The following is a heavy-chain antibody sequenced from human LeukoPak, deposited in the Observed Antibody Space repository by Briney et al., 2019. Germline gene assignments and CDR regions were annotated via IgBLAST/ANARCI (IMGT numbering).Heavy chain of an antibody. J-gene: IGHJ4*02. CDR2: ISGSGGST. D-gene: IGHD2-2*01. CDR1: GFTVSSYG. V-gene: IGHV3-23*01. Sequence: GGTLRLSCAASGFTVSSYGMSWVRQAPGKGLEWVSAISGSGGSTYYADSVKGRFTISRDNSKNTLYLQMNSLRAEDTAVYYCAKDPSYALGYYFDYRGQGTLVTVSS. CDR3: AKDPSYALGYYFDY.